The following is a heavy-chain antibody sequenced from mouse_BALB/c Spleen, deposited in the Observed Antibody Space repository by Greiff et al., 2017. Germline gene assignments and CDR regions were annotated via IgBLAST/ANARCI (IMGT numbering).Heavy chain of an antibody. Sequence: VKLMESGAELAKPGASVKMSCKASGYTFTSYWMHWVKQRPGQGLEWIGYINPSTGYTEYNQKFKDKATLTADKSSSTAYMQLSSLTSEDSAVYYCAATTVEPYFDYWGQGTTLTVSS. CDR1: GYTFTSYW. CDR3: AATTVEPYFDY. CDR2: INPSTGYT. J-gene: IGHJ2*01. V-gene: IGHV1-7*01. D-gene: IGHD1-1*01.